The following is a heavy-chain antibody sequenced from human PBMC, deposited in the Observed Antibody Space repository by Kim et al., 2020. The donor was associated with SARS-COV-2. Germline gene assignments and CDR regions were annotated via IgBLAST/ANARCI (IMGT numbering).Heavy chain of an antibody. CDR1: GGSFSGYY. D-gene: IGHD2-2*01. J-gene: IGHJ6*01. Sequence: SETLSLTCAVYGGSFSGYYWSWIRQPPGKGLEWIGEINHSGSTNYNPSLKSRVTISVDTSKNQFSLKLSSVTAADTAVYYCARGQVVPAAIKRGYYYYYG. V-gene: IGHV4-34*01. CDR2: INHSGST. CDR3: ARGQVVPAAIKRGYYYYYG.